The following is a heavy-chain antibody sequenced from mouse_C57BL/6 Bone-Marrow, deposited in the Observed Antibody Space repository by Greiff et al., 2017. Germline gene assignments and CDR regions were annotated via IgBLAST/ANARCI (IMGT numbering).Heavy chain of an antibody. CDR2: IDPSDSYT. D-gene: IGHD1-1*01. Sequence: VQLQQPGAELVMPGASVKLSCKASGYTFTSYWMHWVKQRPGKGLEWIGEIDPSDSYTNYNQKFKGKSTLTVDKSSSTAYMQLSSLTSEDSAVYYCARRGFITTWAMDYWGQGTSVTVSS. CDR1: GYTFTSYW. CDR3: ARRGFITTWAMDY. V-gene: IGHV1-69*01. J-gene: IGHJ4*01.